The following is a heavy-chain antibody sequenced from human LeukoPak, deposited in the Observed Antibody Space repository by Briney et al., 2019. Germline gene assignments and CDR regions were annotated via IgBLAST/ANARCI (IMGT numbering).Heavy chain of an antibody. Sequence: GGSLRLSCAASGFTFRDYYMSWIRQGPGKGLEWILYITNSGTTTYIADSVKGRFAISRDNAKSSLYLQMNSLRAEDTAVYYCARAFNDAFDIWGQGTVVTVSS. J-gene: IGHJ3*02. V-gene: IGHV3-11*04. CDR1: GFTFRDYY. CDR2: ITNSGTTT. CDR3: ARAFNDAFDI.